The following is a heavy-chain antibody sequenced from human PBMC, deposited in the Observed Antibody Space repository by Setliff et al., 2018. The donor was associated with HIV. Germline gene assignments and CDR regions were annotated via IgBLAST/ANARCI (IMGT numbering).Heavy chain of an antibody. CDR1: GFTFSSYS. CDR2: ISTSSSFK. V-gene: IGHV3-21*04. J-gene: IGHJ5*02. Sequence: GGSLRLSCVASGFTFSSYSMNWVRQAPGKGPEWVSSISTSSSFKYYTDSVKGRFIVSRDNAKNSLYLQMNSLRPEDTALYYCAKDMSTDWYTVSGFDLWGQGTLVTVSS. D-gene: IGHD3-9*01. CDR3: AKDMSTDWYTVSGFDL.